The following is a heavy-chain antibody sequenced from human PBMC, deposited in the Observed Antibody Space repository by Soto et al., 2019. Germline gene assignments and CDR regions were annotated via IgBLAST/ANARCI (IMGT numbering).Heavy chain of an antibody. Sequence: SETLSLTCTVSGGSISSSSYYWGWIRQPPGKGLEWIGSVYYSGSTYYNPSLKSRVTISVDTSKNQFSLKLSSVTAADTAVYYCARPIFGVVDMDVWGQGTTVTVSS. CDR1: GGSISSSSYY. CDR2: VYYSGST. CDR3: ARPIFGVVDMDV. D-gene: IGHD3-3*01. J-gene: IGHJ6*02. V-gene: IGHV4-39*01.